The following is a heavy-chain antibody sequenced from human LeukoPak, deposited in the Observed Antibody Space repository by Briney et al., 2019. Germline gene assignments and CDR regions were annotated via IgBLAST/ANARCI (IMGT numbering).Heavy chain of an antibody. D-gene: IGHD3-10*01. CDR1: GFPFSSHW. CDR2: IKQDGSEK. CDR3: ARDLGYYGSGN. J-gene: IGHJ4*02. Sequence: GGSLRLSCAASGFPFSSHWLSWFRQSPGKGLEWVANIKQDGSEKYYVDSVKGRFTISRDNAKNSLYLQMNSLRAEDTAVYYCARDLGYYGSGNWGQGTLVTVSS. V-gene: IGHV3-7*01.